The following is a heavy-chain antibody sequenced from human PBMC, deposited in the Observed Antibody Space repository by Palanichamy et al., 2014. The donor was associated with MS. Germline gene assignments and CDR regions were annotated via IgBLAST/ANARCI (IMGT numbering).Heavy chain of an antibody. Sequence: QVQLVEVWGGVGPAWRSLRLSCAASGFTFSSYGMRWVRQAPGKGLEWVTVISYDGRNQYYADSVKGRFTISRDNSKNTLYLQMNSLRAEDTAVYYCAKGPPSGSGTFYPFDYWGQGTLVTVSS. CDR1: GFTFSSYG. V-gene: IGHV3-30*18. J-gene: IGHJ4*02. CDR2: ISYDGRNQ. D-gene: IGHD3-10*01. CDR3: AKGPPSGSGTFYPFDY.